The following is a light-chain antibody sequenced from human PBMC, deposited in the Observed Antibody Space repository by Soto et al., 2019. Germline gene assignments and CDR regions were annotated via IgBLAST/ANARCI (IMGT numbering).Light chain of an antibody. CDR2: EVS. J-gene: IGLJ3*02. CDR1: SSDVGGYNY. CDR3: SSYTSSSTPWV. Sequence: QSALTQPASVSGSPGQSITISCTGTSSDVGGYNYVSWYQQHPGKAPKLMIYEVSHRPSGVSNRFSGSKSGNTASLTISGLQAEDEADYYCSSYTSSSTPWVFGGGTQLTVL. V-gene: IGLV2-14*01.